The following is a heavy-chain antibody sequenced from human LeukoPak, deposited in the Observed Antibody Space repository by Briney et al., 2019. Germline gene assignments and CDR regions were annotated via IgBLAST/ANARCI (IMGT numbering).Heavy chain of an antibody. CDR3: AHMVRGGIISLGAFDI. V-gene: IGHV3-53*01. J-gene: IGHJ3*02. D-gene: IGHD3-10*01. Sequence: GGSLRLSCAASGFTVSSNYMSWVRQAPGKGLEWVSVIYSGGSTYYADSVKGRFTISRDNSKNTLYLQMNSLRAEDTAVYYCAHMVRGGIISLGAFDIWGQGTMVTVSS. CDR2: IYSGGST. CDR1: GFTVSSNY.